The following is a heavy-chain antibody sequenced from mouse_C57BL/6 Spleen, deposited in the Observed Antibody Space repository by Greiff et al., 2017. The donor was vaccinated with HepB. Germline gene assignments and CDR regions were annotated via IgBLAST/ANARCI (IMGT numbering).Heavy chain of an antibody. CDR3: ARYGLRSYYFDY. J-gene: IGHJ2*01. CDR1: GYAFSSYW. Sequence: QVQLKESGAELVKPGASVKISCKASGYAFSSYWMNWVKQRPGKGLEWIGQIYPGDGDTNYNGKFKGKATLTADKSSSTAYMQLSSLTSEDSAVYFCARYGLRSYYFDYWGQGTTLTVSS. D-gene: IGHD1-1*01. V-gene: IGHV1-80*01. CDR2: IYPGDGDT.